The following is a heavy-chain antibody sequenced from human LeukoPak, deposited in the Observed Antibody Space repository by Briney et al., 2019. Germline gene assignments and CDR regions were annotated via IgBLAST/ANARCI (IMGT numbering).Heavy chain of an antibody. CDR1: GYSISSGYY. D-gene: IGHD4-17*01. V-gene: IGHV4-38-2*02. CDR3: ARVPYGDYEVYYMDV. CDR2: IYHSGST. Sequence: SETLSLTCTVSGYSISSGYYWGWIRQPPGKGLEWIGSIYHSGSTYYNPSLKSRVTISVDTSKNQFSLKLSSVTAADTAVYYCARVPYGDYEVYYMDVWGKGTTVTVSS. J-gene: IGHJ6*03.